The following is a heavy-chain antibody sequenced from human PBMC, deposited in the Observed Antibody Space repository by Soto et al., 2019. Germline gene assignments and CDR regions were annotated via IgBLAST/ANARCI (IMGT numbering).Heavy chain of an antibody. J-gene: IGHJ1*01. CDR2: IYSGGST. V-gene: IGHV3-53*01. Sequence: EVQLLESGGGLIQPGGSLRLSCAASGFTVSSNYMSWVSQAPGKGLEWVSVIYSGGSTYYADSVKGRFTISRDNSKNTLYLQMNSLRAEDTAVYYCARDRVESGYPEYFQHWGQGTLVTVSS. CDR1: GFTVSSNY. D-gene: IGHD3-22*01. CDR3: ARDRVESGYPEYFQH.